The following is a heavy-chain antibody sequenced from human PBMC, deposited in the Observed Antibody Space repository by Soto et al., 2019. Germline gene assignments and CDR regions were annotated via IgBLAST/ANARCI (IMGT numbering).Heavy chain of an antibody. CDR1: GYTFTSYG. J-gene: IGHJ4*02. D-gene: IGHD1-26*01. V-gene: IGHV1-18*01. Sequence: QVQLVQSGAEVKKPGASVKVSCKASGYTFTSYGISWVRQAPGQGLEWMGWISAYNGNTNYAQKLQCRVTMTTDTSTRTAYMELRSLRSDDTAVYYCARVRDIWSYYGAWYFDYWGQGTLVTVSS. CDR3: ARVRDIWSYYGAWYFDY. CDR2: ISAYNGNT.